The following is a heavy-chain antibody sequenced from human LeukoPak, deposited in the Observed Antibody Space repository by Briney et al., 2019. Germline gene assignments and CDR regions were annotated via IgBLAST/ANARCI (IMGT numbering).Heavy chain of an antibody. J-gene: IGHJ4*02. Sequence: PGGSLRLSCAASGFTFSNSAMNWVRQVPGKGLEWVSSIDYDSSHIYYAASVRGRFTISRDNARNSVYLQMNSLRVEDTAVYYCARDPLRYLRVGHYDYWGPGVLVAVSS. D-gene: IGHD3-9*01. CDR1: GFTFSNSA. CDR3: ARDPLRYLRVGHYDY. V-gene: IGHV3-21*01. CDR2: IDYDSSHI.